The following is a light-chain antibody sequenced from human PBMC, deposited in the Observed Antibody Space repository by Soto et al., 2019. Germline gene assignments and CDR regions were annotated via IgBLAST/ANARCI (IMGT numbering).Light chain of an antibody. CDR2: VAS. CDR1: QSVNSN. CDR3: QQYNVWPLT. V-gene: IGKV3-15*01. Sequence: EMVMTQSPVTLSVSPGDRATLSSRASQSVNSNLAWYQQKPGQTPKLLIYVASTRATGIPARFSGSGSGTEFTLTISSLQSEDFAVYYCQQYNVWPLTFGGGTKVEFK. J-gene: IGKJ4*01.